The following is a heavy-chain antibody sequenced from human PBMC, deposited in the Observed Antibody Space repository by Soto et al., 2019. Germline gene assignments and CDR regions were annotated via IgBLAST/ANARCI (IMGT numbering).Heavy chain of an antibody. V-gene: IGHV1-18*04. D-gene: IGHD2-2*01. CDR2: ISAYNGNT. CDR1: GYTFTSYG. CDR3: ARDSLIVVVPAAIRPDYYYYGMDV. J-gene: IGHJ6*02. Sequence: ASVKVSCKASGYTFTSYGISWVRQAPGQGLEWMGWISAYNGNTNYAQKLQGRVTMTTDTSTSTAYMELRSLRSDDTAVYYCARDSLIVVVPAAIRPDYYYYGMDVWGQGTTVTV.